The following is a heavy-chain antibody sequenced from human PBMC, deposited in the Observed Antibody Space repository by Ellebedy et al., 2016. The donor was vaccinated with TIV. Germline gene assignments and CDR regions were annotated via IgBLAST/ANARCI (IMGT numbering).Heavy chain of an antibody. J-gene: IGHJ6*02. CDR2: ISTSGDAT. D-gene: IGHD6-13*01. Sequence: GESLKISCAASGFTFSSDGMHWVRQAPGKGLEWVSAISTSGDATYYADSVKGRFTISRDNSKNTLYLQMNGLRAEDTAVYYCATSGYSNTWLFRGMDVWGQGTTVTVSS. V-gene: IGHV3-23*01. CDR3: ATSGYSNTWLFRGMDV. CDR1: GFTFSSDG.